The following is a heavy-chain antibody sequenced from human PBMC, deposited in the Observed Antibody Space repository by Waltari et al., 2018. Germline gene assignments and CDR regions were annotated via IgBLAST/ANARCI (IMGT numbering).Heavy chain of an antibody. V-gene: IGHV1-8*03. D-gene: IGHD2-21*01. CDR2: MNPNSGNT. CDR3: ARARGYCGGDCYREYFQH. J-gene: IGHJ1*01. CDR1: GYTFTSYD. Sequence: QVQLVQSGAEVKKPGASVKVSCKASGYTFTSYDINWVRQATGQGLEWMGWMNPNSGNTGYAQKFQGRVTITRNTSISTAYMELSSLRSEDTAVYYCARARGYCGGDCYREYFQHWGQGTLVTVSS.